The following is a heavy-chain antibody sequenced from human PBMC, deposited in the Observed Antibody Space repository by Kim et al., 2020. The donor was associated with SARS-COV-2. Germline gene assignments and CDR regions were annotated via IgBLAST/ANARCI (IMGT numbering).Heavy chain of an antibody. CDR3: ARFQHGSGSYLDPFDI. CDR1: GGSLSPYY. Sequence: SETLSLTCTVSGGSLSPYYWSWIRQPPGKGLEWIGYMHYSGRANYSPSHKSRVAISVDTSTNHFSLNLTSVTAADTAKYFCARFQHGSGSYLDPFDIWGQGTLVTVSP. CDR2: MHYSGRA. J-gene: IGHJ3*02. D-gene: IGHD3-10*01. V-gene: IGHV4-59*01.